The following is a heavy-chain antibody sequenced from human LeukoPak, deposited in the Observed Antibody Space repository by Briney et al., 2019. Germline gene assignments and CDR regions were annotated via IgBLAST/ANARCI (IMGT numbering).Heavy chain of an antibody. CDR2: INHSGST. Sequence: PSETLSLTCAVYGGSFSGYYWSWIRQPPGKGLEWIGEINHSGSTNYNPSLKSRVTISVDTSKNQFSLNLSSVTAADTAVYYCARRKAIRPRDYYFDYWGQGTLVTVSS. CDR3: ARRKAIRPRDYYFDY. D-gene: IGHD6-6*01. CDR1: GGSFSGYY. V-gene: IGHV4-34*01. J-gene: IGHJ4*02.